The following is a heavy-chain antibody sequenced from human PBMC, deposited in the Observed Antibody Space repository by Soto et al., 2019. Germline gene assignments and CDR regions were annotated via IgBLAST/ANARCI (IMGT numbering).Heavy chain of an antibody. CDR3: STTNGRLEPPTNDF. Sequence: EVQLVESGGGLVKPGGSLRLSCAGSGLNFSNAWMSWVRRAPGKGLEWVGRIQSDAYGGAIDYAAPVKGRFTISRDDSNNTLFLQMNNLRAEDPAVYSFSTTNGRLEPPTNDFWGQGTPVIVSS. V-gene: IGHV3-15*01. CDR1: GLNFSNAW. CDR2: IQSDAYGGAI. D-gene: IGHD2-8*01. J-gene: IGHJ4*02.